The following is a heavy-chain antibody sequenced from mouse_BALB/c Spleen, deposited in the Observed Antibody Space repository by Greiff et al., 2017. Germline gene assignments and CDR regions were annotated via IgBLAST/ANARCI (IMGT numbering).Heavy chain of an antibody. D-gene: IGHD1-1*01. CDR1: GFNIKDTY. CDR2: IDPANGNT. J-gene: IGHJ2*01. Sequence: EVQRVESGAELVKPGASVKLSCTASGFNIKDTYMHWVKQRPEQGLEWIGRIDPANGNTKYDPKFQGKATITADTSSNTAYLQLSSLTSEDTAVYYCARYYGSRGNVDYWGQGTTLTVSS. V-gene: IGHV14-3*02. CDR3: ARYYGSRGNVDY.